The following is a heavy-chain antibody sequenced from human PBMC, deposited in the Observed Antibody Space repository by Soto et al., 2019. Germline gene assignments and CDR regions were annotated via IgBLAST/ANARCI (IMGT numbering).Heavy chain of an antibody. CDR2: IKSKSDGGTT. D-gene: IGHD2-15*01. V-gene: IGHV3-15*01. CDR3: TTVTYSSDGLDY. CDR1: GFTFNNAW. Sequence: EVQLVESGGGLVKPGGSLRLSCAASGFTFNNAWMSWVRQAPGKGLEWVGRIKSKSDGGTTDYAAHVKGRLSISRDDSQNTLYLQLTSLKTEDTALYYCTTVTYSSDGLDYWGQGTLVTVSS. J-gene: IGHJ4*02.